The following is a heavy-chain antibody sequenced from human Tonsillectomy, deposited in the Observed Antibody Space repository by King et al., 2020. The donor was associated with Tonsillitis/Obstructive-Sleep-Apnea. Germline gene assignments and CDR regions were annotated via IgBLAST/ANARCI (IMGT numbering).Heavy chain of an antibody. V-gene: IGHV1-69*01. CDR1: GDVFKQNA. D-gene: IGHD3-10*01. J-gene: IGHJ6*03. CDR3: ARAAGPLRLNSYMDV. Sequence: VQLVESGAEVRKPGSSVKVSCKAPGDVFKQNAITCVRQAPGQGLEWMGGIIPLFGSSNYAQKFQGRITITADDFTSTVYMEVTSLRVEDTAVYYCARAAGPLRLNSYMDVWGKGTTVTVSS. CDR2: IIPLFGSS.